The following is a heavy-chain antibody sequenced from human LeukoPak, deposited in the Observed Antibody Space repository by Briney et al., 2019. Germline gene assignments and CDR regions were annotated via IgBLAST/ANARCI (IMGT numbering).Heavy chain of an antibody. D-gene: IGHD6-13*01. CDR2: IHPDDSDT. J-gene: IGHJ6*03. V-gene: IGHV5-51*01. Sequence: GESLKISCKGSGYSFTSYWIGWVRQMPGKGLEWMGIIHPDDSDTRYSPSFQGQVTISADKSINTAYLQWSSLKASDTAMYYCARHLDIAAAGSNYYYYMEVWGKGTTVTVSS. CDR1: GYSFTSYW. CDR3: ARHLDIAAAGSNYYYYMEV.